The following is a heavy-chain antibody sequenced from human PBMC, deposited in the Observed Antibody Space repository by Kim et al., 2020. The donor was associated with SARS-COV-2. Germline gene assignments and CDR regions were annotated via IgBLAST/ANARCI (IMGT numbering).Heavy chain of an antibody. CDR3: AKDAWGTTSLGGVGV. CDR1: GFTFSTYG. J-gene: IGHJ6*02. Sequence: GGSLRLSCGASGFTFSTYGMHWVRQAPGKGLEWVAVMSHDGRNQYYADSVKGRFTISRDNSKNTLYLQMNSLRPEDTAVYYCAKDAWGTTSLGGVGVWGQGAPVTLSS. V-gene: IGHV3-30*18. CDR2: MSHDGRNQ. D-gene: IGHD2-2*01.